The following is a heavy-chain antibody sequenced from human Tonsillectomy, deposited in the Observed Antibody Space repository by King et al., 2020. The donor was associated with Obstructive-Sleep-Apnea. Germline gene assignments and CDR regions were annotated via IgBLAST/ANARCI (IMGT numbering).Heavy chain of an antibody. CDR1: GDNFTNYW. CDR2: IYLGDSDS. V-gene: IGHV5-51*01. J-gene: IGHJ6*02. Sequence: LQLVQSGAEVKKPGESLKISCKGSGDNFTNYWIGWVRQMPGEGLEWMGIIYLGDSDSRYSPSFQGQVTTSADKSINTAYLQWSSLKASDTAMYYCATTTPGYCTDGGCYIDYLYAMDVWGQGTTVTVSS. D-gene: IGHD2-8*01. CDR3: ATTTPGYCTDGGCYIDYLYAMDV.